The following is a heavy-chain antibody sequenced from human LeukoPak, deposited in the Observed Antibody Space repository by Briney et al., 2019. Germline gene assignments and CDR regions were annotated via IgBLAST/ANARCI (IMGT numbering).Heavy chain of an antibody. V-gene: IGHV4-39*07. CDR1: GGSISSSSYS. CDR2: IYYSGST. J-gene: IGHJ6*03. CDR3: ARGIAARHSAHYYYYYMDV. Sequence: PSETLSLTCTVSGGSISSSSYSWGWIRQPPGKGLEWIGSIYYSGSTYYNPSLKSRVTISVDTSKNQFSLKLSSVTAADTAVYYCARGIAARHSAHYYYYYMDVWGKGTTVTVSS. D-gene: IGHD6-6*01.